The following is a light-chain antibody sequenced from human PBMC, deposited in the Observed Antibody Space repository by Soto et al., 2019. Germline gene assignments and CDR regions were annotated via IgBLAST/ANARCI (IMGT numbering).Light chain of an antibody. CDR3: QQYYTLYT. J-gene: IGKJ2*01. CDR1: HDITNN. CDR2: DAS. Sequence: DIQMTQSPSSLSASVGDRVTITCQASHDITNNLNWYQQKPGKAPNLLIYDASHLDRGVSSRFSASGSGTDFTFTISSLQPEDIATYYCQQYYTLYTFGQGTKLEI. V-gene: IGKV1-33*01.